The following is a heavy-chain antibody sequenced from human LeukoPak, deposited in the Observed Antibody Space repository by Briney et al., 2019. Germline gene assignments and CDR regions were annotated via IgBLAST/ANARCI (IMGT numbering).Heavy chain of an antibody. Sequence: SETLSLTCTVSGGSINGYYWSWLRQPPGEGLEWIGFIYFSGSTEYNPSLKGRGTISVDTSKNQFSLNLTSVTAADTAVYYCARAQQWLVPNFDYWGQGTLVTVSS. CDR2: IYFSGST. CDR1: GGSINGYY. J-gene: IGHJ4*02. CDR3: ARAQQWLVPNFDY. D-gene: IGHD6-19*01. V-gene: IGHV4-59*01.